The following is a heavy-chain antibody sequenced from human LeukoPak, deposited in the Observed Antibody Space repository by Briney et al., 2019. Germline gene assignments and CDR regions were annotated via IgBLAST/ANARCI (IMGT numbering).Heavy chain of an antibody. J-gene: IGHJ4*02. CDR1: GFTVSSNY. Sequence: GGTLSLSCAVSGFTVSSNYMSWVRRAPGQGLEWVSVLYSGGITYYAASVKARFTISRDNSKTTLYLQMSSLRAEDTAVYYCARVAYYCRGGSCYSWYFDYWGQGTLVTVSS. CDR3: ARVAYYCRGGSCYSWYFDY. V-gene: IGHV3-53*01. D-gene: IGHD2-15*01. CDR2: LYSGGIT.